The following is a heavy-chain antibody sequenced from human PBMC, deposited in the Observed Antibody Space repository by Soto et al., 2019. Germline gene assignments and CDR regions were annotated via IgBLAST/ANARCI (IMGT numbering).Heavy chain of an antibody. D-gene: IGHD2-15*01. Sequence: EVQLVESGGGLVQPGGSLRLSCAASGFTFSSYWMSWVRQAPGKGLEWVASIKENGSEKDYVDSVKGRFTISRDNAKNSLYLQMNSRRAEDTAMYYCARSLGYASYWGQGTLVTVSS. V-gene: IGHV3-7*01. J-gene: IGHJ4*02. CDR3: ARSLGYASY. CDR2: IKENGSEK. CDR1: GFTFSSYW.